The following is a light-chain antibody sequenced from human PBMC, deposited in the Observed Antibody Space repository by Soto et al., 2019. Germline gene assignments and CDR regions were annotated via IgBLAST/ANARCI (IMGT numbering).Light chain of an antibody. J-gene: IGKJ1*01. Sequence: ALRMTQSPSSFSASTGDRVTITCRASQGISSYLAWYQQKPGKAPKLLIYPASTLQSGVPSRFSGSGSGTDFTLTISCLQSEDFATYYCQQYYSYPWTFGQGTKVEI. V-gene: IGKV1-8*01. CDR3: QQYYSYPWT. CDR1: QGISSY. CDR2: PAS.